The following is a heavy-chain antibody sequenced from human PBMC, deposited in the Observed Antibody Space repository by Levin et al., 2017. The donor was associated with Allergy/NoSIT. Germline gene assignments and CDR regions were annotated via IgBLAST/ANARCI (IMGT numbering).Heavy chain of an antibody. CDR2: ISYDGNDK. CDR1: GFTFSRYG. V-gene: IGHV3-30*18. D-gene: IGHD6-13*01. Sequence: AGGSLRLSCATSGFTFSRYGMHWVRQAPGKGLEWVAVISYDGNDKKNADSVQGRFTISRDNFKNTLFLQMNSLRAEDTAVYYCAKDWGVASAHYYFDYWGQGTLVTVSS. J-gene: IGHJ4*02. CDR3: AKDWGVASAHYYFDY.